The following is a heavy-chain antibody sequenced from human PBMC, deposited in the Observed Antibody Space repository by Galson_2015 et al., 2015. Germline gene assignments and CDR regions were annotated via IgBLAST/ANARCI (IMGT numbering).Heavy chain of an antibody. D-gene: IGHD1-26*01. CDR3: TTAQYPRKKVGATAQFDY. CDR2: IKSKTDGGTT. V-gene: IGHV3-15*01. Sequence: SLRLSCAASGFTFSNAWMSWVRQAPGKGLEWVGRIKSKTDGGTTDYAAPVKGRFTISRDDSKNTLYLQMNSLKTEDTAVYYCTTAQYPRKKVGATAQFDYWGQGTLVTVSS. CDR1: GFTFSNAW. J-gene: IGHJ4*02.